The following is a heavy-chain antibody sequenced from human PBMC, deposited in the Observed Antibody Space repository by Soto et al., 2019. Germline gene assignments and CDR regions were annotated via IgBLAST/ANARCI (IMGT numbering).Heavy chain of an antibody. CDR1: GYTFTGYY. J-gene: IGHJ4*02. CDR3: VTSRVSIAVAGETEYYFDY. Sequence: ASVKFSFKASGYTFTGYYIHWVRQAPGQGLDCIGWVNPNSGGTNYAQKFQGWVTMTRDTSISTAYMELSRLRSDDTAVYYCVTSRVSIAVAGETEYYFDYWGQGTLVTVSS. D-gene: IGHD6-19*01. CDR2: VNPNSGGT. V-gene: IGHV1-2*04.